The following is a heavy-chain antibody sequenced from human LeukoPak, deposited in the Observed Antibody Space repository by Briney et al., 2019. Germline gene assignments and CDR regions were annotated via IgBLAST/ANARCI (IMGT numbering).Heavy chain of an antibody. CDR2: IKQDGSET. Sequence: GGSLRLSCAASRFTLSNYWMSWVRQAPGKGLGWVANIKQDGSETYYVDSVKGRFTISRDNAKNSPSLQMNSLRAEDTAVYYCARQRGSGCLDYWGQGTLVTVPS. J-gene: IGHJ4*02. D-gene: IGHD6-19*01. CDR3: ARQRGSGCLDY. V-gene: IGHV3-7*01. CDR1: RFTLSNYW.